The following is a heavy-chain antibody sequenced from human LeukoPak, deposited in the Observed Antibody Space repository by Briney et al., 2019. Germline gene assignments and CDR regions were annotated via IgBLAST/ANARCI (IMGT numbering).Heavy chain of an antibody. CDR1: GFTFNSYT. J-gene: IGHJ6*03. V-gene: IGHV3-48*02. Sequence: PGVPLRLSCAASGFTFNSYTMNWLPNSRGKALESVSSIRSNSNGINYADSVKGRLTIYRENDKKAVFLEMNSLREEDTAVYYCARGMTPRGYYDVWSDARSMDVWGKGATVTVSS. CDR3: ARGMTPRGYYDVWSDARSMDV. CDR2: IRSNSNGI. D-gene: IGHD3-3*01.